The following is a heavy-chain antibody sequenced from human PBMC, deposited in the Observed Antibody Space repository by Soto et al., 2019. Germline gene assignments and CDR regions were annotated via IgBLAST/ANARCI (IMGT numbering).Heavy chain of an antibody. CDR1: GFTFSSYS. D-gene: IGHD3-16*01. CDR2: ISSSSSTI. CDR3: ARGRVGQTYYYYYMDV. Sequence: EVQLVESGGGLVQPGGSLRLSCAASGFTFSSYSMNWVRQAPGKGLEWVSYISSSSSTIYYADSVKGRFTISRDNAKNSLYLQMNSLRAEDTAVYYCARGRVGQTYYYYYMDVWGKGTTVTVSS. J-gene: IGHJ6*03. V-gene: IGHV3-48*01.